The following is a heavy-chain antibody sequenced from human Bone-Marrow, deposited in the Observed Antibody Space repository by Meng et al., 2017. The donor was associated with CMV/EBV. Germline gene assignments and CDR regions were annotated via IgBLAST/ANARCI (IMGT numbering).Heavy chain of an antibody. CDR2: IIPTIGTP. CDR3: ARAPDGGYCGSTTCYLFQY. CDR1: GDTFTYYA. D-gene: IGHD2-2*01. Sequence: SVKVSCKASGDTFTYYAFSWVRQAPGQGLEWMGDIIPTIGTPKYAQRFQGRVTSTADKSTRTAYMELISLRSEDTAIYYCARAPDGGYCGSTTCYLFQYWGQGTLVTVSS. J-gene: IGHJ4*02. V-gene: IGHV1-69*06.